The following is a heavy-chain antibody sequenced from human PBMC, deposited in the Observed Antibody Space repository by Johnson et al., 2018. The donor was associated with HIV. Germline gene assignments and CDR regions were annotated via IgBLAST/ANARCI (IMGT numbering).Heavy chain of an antibody. J-gene: IGHJ3*02. V-gene: IGHV3-30*03. CDR2: ISYDGSNK. CDR3: SRRTVTALFDI. CDR1: GFTFRSFG. Sequence: VQLVESGGGVVQPGKSLRLSCAASGFTFRSFGMHWVRQAPGKGLQWVAVISYDGSNKDYADSVKGRFTISRDNSKNTLYLQMHSLKTEDTAVYYWSRRTVTALFDIWGHGTLVTVSS. D-gene: IGHD4-17*01.